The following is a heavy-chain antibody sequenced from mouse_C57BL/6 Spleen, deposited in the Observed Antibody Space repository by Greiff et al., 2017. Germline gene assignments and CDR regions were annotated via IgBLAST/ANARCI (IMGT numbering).Heavy chain of an antibody. CDR2: ISNLAYSI. Sequence: EVQVVESGGGLVQPGGSLKLSCAASGFTFSDYGMAWVRQAPRKGPEWVAFISNLAYSIYYADTVTGRFTISRENAKNTLYLEMSSLRSEDTAMYYCARQNDYDEGPFAYWGQGTLVTVSA. CDR1: GFTFSDYG. J-gene: IGHJ3*01. D-gene: IGHD2-4*01. V-gene: IGHV5-15*01. CDR3: ARQNDYDEGPFAY.